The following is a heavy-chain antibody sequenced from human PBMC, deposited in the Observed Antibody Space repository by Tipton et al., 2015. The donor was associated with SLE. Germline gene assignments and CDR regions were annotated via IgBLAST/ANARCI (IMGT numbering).Heavy chain of an antibody. CDR2: INHSGST. V-gene: IGHV4-38-2*01. CDR1: GYSISSGYY. J-gene: IGHJ4*02. Sequence: TLSLTCAVSGYSISSGYYWSWIRQPPGKGLEWIGEINHSGSTNYNPSLKGRVTISVDTSKNQFSLKLSSVTAADTAVYFCARFGYDSSGPDYWGQGTLVTVSS. CDR3: ARFGYDSSGPDY. D-gene: IGHD3-22*01.